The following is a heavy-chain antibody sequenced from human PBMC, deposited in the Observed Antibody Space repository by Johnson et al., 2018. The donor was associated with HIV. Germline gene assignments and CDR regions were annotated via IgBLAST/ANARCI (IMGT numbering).Heavy chain of an antibody. D-gene: IGHD6-19*01. CDR3: ARDWGLYSSGWYVDAFDI. CDR2: ISYDGSNK. CDR1: GFTFSSYA. J-gene: IGHJ3*02. Sequence: QVQLVESGGCVVQPGRSLRLSCAASGFTFSSYAMHWVRQAPGKGLEWVAVISYDGSNKYYADSVKGRFTISRDNSKNTLYLQMNSLRAEDTAVYYCARDWGLYSSGWYVDAFDIWGQGTMVTVSS. V-gene: IGHV3-30-3*01.